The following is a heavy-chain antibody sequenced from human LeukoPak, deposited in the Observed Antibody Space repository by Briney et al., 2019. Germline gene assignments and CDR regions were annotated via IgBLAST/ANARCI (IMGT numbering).Heavy chain of an antibody. J-gene: IGHJ5*02. CDR2: ISYDGSNK. Sequence: PGGSLRLSCAASGFTVSSNYMSWVRQAPGKGLEWVAVISYDGSNKYYADSVKGRFTISRDNSKNTLYLQMNSLRAEDTAVYYCTRAGIPGYCGAATCSNWLDPWGQGTLVTVSS. V-gene: IGHV3-30*03. CDR1: GFTVSSNY. D-gene: IGHD2-15*01. CDR3: TRAGIPGYCGAATCSNWLDP.